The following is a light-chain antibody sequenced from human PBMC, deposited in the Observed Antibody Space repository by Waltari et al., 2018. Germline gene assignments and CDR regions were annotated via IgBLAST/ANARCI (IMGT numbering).Light chain of an antibody. CDR3: GTWDSSLSGAV. CDR2: ENS. CDR1: SSNLGNNY. V-gene: IGLV1-51*02. Sequence: QSVLTQPPSVSVAPGQRVTIPCSGGSSNLGNNYVSWYRQFPGTAPKLLIYENSERPSGIPGRFSGSKSGTSATLDITGLQAGDEADYYCGTWDSSLSGAVFGGGTHLTVL. J-gene: IGLJ7*01.